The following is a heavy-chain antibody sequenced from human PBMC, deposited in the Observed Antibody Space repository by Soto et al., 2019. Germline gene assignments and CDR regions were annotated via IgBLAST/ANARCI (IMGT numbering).Heavy chain of an antibody. J-gene: IGHJ4*02. V-gene: IGHV3-11*01. D-gene: IGHD3-3*01. CDR2: IDTSGTKI. CDR3: ASHYDMWSGYLYPVDY. Sequence: QVQLVESGGDLVKPGGSLRLSCAASGYTFSDYYMSWIRQAPGKGLEWISYIDTSGTKIYYADSVKGRFTITSDNDKNSLYLEMNSLRDEDTVVYYCASHYDMWSGYLYPVDYWGQGTLVTVSS. CDR1: GYTFSDYY.